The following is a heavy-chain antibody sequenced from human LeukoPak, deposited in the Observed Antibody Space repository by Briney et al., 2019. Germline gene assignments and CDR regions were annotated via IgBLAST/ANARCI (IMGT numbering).Heavy chain of an antibody. D-gene: IGHD2-15*01. J-gene: IGHJ3*02. CDR1: GFTFSTYW. CDR2: IKQDGSEK. Sequence: GGSLRLSCAASGFTFSTYWMNWVRQAPGKGLEWVANIKQDGSEKYYVESVKGRFTISRDNAKNSLYLQMNSLRAEDTAVYYCARATENPYCSGGSCYLGPGAFDIWGQGTMVTVSS. V-gene: IGHV3-7*01. CDR3: ARATENPYCSGGSCYLGPGAFDI.